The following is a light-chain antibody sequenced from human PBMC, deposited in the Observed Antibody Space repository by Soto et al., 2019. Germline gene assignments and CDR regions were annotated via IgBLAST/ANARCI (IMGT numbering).Light chain of an antibody. Sequence: IVLTQSPATLSMSPGEKATLSCRASQSVSSNLAWYHQTPGQAPRLLIYGAFTRATGIPARFSGTGSGTEFTLTISSLQSEDFALYYCQQYNDWPLTFGQGTKVDIK. CDR1: QSVSSN. CDR3: QQYNDWPLT. V-gene: IGKV3-15*01. J-gene: IGKJ1*01. CDR2: GAF.